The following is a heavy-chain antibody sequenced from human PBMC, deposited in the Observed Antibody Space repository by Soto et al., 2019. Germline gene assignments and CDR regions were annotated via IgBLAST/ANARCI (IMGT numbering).Heavy chain of an antibody. V-gene: IGHV1-69*13. CDR3: ARVIVMITFGGVIATNKDNRFDP. CDR2: IIPILGTT. D-gene: IGHD3-16*02. J-gene: IGHJ5*02. Sequence: SVKVSCKASGGTFSSYGLSWVRQAPGQGLEWMGGIIPILGTTKYAQKFQGRVTITADESTRTAYMELSSLRSEDTAVYYCARVIVMITFGGVIATNKDNRFDPWGQGTLVTVSS. CDR1: GGTFSSYG.